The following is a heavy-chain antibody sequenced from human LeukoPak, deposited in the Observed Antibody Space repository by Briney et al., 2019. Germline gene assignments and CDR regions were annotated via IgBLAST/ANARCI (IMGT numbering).Heavy chain of an antibody. V-gene: IGHV1-69*04. CDR1: GGTFSSYA. CDR3: ARGPLLNYYDSGSLDY. J-gene: IGHJ4*02. D-gene: IGHD3-22*01. Sequence: SVKVSCKASGGTFSSYAISWVRQAPGQGLEWMGRIIPILGIANYAQKFQGRVTITADKSTSTAYMELSSLRSEDTAVYYCARGPLLNYYDSGSLDYWGQGTLVTVSS. CDR2: IIPILGIA.